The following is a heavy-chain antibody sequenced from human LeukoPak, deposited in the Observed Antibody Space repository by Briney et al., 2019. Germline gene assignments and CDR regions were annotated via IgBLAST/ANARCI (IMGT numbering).Heavy chain of an antibody. CDR1: GFTFSSYS. Sequence: GGSLRLSCAASGFTFSSYSMNWVRQAPGKGLEWVSSISSSSSYIYYADSVKGRFTISRDNAKNSLYLQMNSLRAEDTAVYYCARDRSHPYYYYYYMDVWGKGTTVTVSS. J-gene: IGHJ6*03. CDR2: ISSSSSYI. V-gene: IGHV3-21*01. CDR3: ARDRSHPYYYYYYMDV. D-gene: IGHD2-15*01.